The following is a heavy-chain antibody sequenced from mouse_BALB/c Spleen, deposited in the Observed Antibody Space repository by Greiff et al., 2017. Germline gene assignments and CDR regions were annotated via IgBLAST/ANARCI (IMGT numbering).Heavy chain of an antibody. CDR1: GYTFTSYC. Sequence: EVQLQQSGTVLARPGASVKMSCKASGYTFTSYCMHWVKQRPGQGLEWIGAIYPGNSDTSYNQKFKGKAKLTAVTSTSTAYMELSSLTNEDSAVYDCTRKEYGNWGYFDGWGEGTTVTVSS. CDR2: IYPGNSDT. CDR3: TRKEYGNWGYFDG. D-gene: IGHD2-10*02. V-gene: IGHV1-5*01. J-gene: IGHJ1*01.